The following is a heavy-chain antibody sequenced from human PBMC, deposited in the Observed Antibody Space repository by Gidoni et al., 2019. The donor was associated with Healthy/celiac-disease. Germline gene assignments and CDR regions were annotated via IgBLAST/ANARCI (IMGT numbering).Heavy chain of an antibody. J-gene: IGHJ6*02. V-gene: IGHV5-10-1*03. D-gene: IGHD1-26*01. CDR2: IDPCGSST. CDR3: ASIDPAVISDGYYYYGMDV. Sequence: EVQLVQSGAEVKKPEEALRISCKGPAYSFTSYWISWVRQMPGKGLEWMGGIDPCGSSTNYSPSFQGHVTISADKSISTAYLQWSSLKASDTAMYYCASIDPAVISDGYYYYGMDVWGQGTTVTVSS. CDR1: AYSFTSYW.